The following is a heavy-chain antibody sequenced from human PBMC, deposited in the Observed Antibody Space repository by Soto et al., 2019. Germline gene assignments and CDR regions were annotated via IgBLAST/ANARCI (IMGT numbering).Heavy chain of an antibody. J-gene: IGHJ2*01. CDR1: GGSISSGGYS. Sequence: QLQLQESGSGLVKPSQTLSLTCAVSGGSISSGGYSWSWLRQPPGKGLEWIGYIFHSGSTYYNPSLKSRVTISVDGSTNHFSLELSSVTAADTAVYYCAREGGSGSPDCYFNVWGRGTLVTVSS. CDR3: AREGGSGSPDCYFNV. D-gene: IGHD1-26*01. CDR2: IFHSGST. V-gene: IGHV4-30-2*01.